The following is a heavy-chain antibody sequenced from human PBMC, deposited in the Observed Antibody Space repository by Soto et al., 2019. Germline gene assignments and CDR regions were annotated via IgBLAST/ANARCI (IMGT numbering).Heavy chain of an antibody. V-gene: IGHV1-24*01. D-gene: IGHD4-4*01. CDR1: GYTLTELS. CDR2: FDPEDGET. Sequence: ASVKVSCKVSGYTLTELSMHWVRQAPGKGLEWMGGFDPEDGETIYAQKFQGRVTMTEDTSTDTAYMELSSLRSEDTAVYYCETDYSPSGWFDPWGQGTLVTVSS. J-gene: IGHJ5*02. CDR3: ETDYSPSGWFDP.